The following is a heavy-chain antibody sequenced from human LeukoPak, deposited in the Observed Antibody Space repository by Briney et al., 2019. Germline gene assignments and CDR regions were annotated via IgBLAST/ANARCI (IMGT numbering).Heavy chain of an antibody. J-gene: IGHJ4*02. CDR2: ISSSNSYI. V-gene: IGHV3-21*01. D-gene: IGHD2-2*01. CDR1: GLTFSSYS. Sequence: PGRSLRLSCAASGLTFSSYSMNWVRQAPGKGLEWVSSISSSNSYIYYADSVKGRFTISRDNAKNSLYLQMNSLRAEDTAVYYCARDVTVPAXHFDXXGQGTLVTV. CDR3: ARDVTVPAXHFDX.